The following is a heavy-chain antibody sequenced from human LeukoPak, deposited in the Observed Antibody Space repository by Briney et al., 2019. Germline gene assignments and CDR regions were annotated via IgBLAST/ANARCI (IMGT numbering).Heavy chain of an antibody. CDR1: GYSFTSYW. CDR3: ARARRDYDFWSGYYTSGGEYFQH. V-gene: IGHV5-51*01. J-gene: IGHJ1*01. Sequence: GESLKISCKGSGYSFTSYWIGWVRQMPGKGLVWMGIIYPGDSDTRYSPSFQGQVTISADKSISTAYLQWSSLKASDTAMYYCARARRDYDFWSGYYTSGGEYFQHWGQGTLVTVSS. CDR2: IYPGDSDT. D-gene: IGHD3-3*01.